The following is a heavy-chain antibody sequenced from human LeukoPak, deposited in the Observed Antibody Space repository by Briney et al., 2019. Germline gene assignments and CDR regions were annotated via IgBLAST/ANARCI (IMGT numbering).Heavy chain of an antibody. Sequence: TSETLSLTCAVSGYSISSDYYCGWIRQSPGKGQEWIGSSYSSGTTYYHPSLKSRFTISVDTSKNQFSLKVSSGTAADTAVYYCARPNPSFGGLGSFDPWGQGTLVTVSS. CDR3: ARPNPSFGGLGSFDP. D-gene: IGHD3-3*01. CDR2: SYSSGTT. V-gene: IGHV4-38-2*01. CDR1: GYSISSDYY. J-gene: IGHJ5*02.